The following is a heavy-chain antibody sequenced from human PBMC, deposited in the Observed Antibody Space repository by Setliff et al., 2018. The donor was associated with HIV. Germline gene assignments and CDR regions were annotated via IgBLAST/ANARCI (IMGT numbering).Heavy chain of an antibody. CDR3: ARDRCDSVKCYLYNWFDP. J-gene: IGHJ5*02. V-gene: IGHV1-3*04. Sequence: ASVKVSCKTSGYSFSSHPIHWVRQAPGQRPEWMGWVKTGNGDTQYSQKFRDRVTITRDTSADTVYMELSSLRSEDTAVYYCARDRCDSVKCYLYNWFDPWGQGSLVTVSS. CDR2: VKTGNGDT. D-gene: IGHD3-22*01. CDR1: GYSFSSHP.